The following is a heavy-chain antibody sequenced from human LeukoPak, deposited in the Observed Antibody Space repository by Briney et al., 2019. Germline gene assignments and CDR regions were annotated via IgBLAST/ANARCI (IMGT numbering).Heavy chain of an antibody. CDR1: GFTFSNQD. J-gene: IGHJ4*02. Sequence: PGGSLRLSCAGSGFTFSNQDMSWVRQAPGKGLEWVSAISGSGGSTYYANSVKGRFTISRDNSKNTMYLQMNSLRADDTAVYYCAKPLATGYDFSYWGQGTLVTVSS. D-gene: IGHD5-12*01. CDR3: AKPLATGYDFSY. V-gene: IGHV3-23*01. CDR2: ISGSGGST.